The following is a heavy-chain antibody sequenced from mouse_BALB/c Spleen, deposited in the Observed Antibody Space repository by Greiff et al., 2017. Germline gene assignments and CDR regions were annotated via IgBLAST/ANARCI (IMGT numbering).Heavy chain of an antibody. CDR2: INPYNDGT. D-gene: IGHD1-1*01. V-gene: IGHV1-14*01. Sequence: VQLQQSGPELVKPGASVKMSCKASGYTFTDYVISWVKQKPGQGLEWIGYINPYNDGTKYNEKFKGKATLTSDKSSSTAYMELSSLTSEDSAVYYCARSLLRRYFDVWGAGTTVTVSS. CDR1: GYTFTDYV. J-gene: IGHJ1*01. CDR3: ARSLLRRYFDV.